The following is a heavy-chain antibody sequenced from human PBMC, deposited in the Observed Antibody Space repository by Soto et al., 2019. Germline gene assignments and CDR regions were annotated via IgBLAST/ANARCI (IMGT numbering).Heavy chain of an antibody. J-gene: IGHJ6*02. CDR3: ARDRITGTTSYYYGMDV. CDR1: GYTFTSYG. V-gene: IGHV1-18*01. CDR2: ISAYNGNT. Sequence: ASVKVSCNASGYTFTSYGISWVRQAPGQGLEWMGWISAYNGNTNYAQKLQGRVTMTTDTSTSTAYMELRSLRSDDTAVYYCARDRITGTTSYYYGMDVWGQGTTVTVSS. D-gene: IGHD1-7*01.